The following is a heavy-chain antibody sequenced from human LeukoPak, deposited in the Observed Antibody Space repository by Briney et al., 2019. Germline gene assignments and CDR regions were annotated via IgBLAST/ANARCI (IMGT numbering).Heavy chain of an antibody. V-gene: IGHV4-38-2*02. CDR2: IYHSGST. J-gene: IGHJ6*03. CDR1: GYSISSGYY. D-gene: IGHD1-26*01. Sequence: KASETLSLTCTVSGYSISSGYYWGWIRQPPGKGLEWIGSIYHSGSTYYNPSLKSRVTISVDTSKNQFSLKLSSVTAADTAVYYCARAVSYSAAWYYYYYMDVWGKGTTVTVSS. CDR3: ARAVSYSAAWYYYYYMDV.